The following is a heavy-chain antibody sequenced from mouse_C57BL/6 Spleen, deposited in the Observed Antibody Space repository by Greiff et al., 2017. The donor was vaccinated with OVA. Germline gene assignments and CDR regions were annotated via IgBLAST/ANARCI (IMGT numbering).Heavy chain of an antibody. CDR3: ASNWDGVAY. D-gene: IGHD4-1*02. CDR1: GFTFSDYY. Sequence: EVKLMESGGGLVQPGGSLKLSCAASGFTFSDYYMYWVRQTPEKRLEWVAYISNGGGSTYYPDTVKGRFTISRDNAKNTLYLQMSRLKSEDTAMYYCASNWDGVAYWGQGTLVTVSA. V-gene: IGHV5-12*01. J-gene: IGHJ3*01. CDR2: ISNGGGST.